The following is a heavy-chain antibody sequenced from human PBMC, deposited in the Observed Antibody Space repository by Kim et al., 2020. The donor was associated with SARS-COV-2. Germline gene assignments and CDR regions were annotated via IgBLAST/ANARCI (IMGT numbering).Heavy chain of an antibody. D-gene: IGHD3-22*01. J-gene: IGHJ5*02. CDR1: GGSISSGSYY. CDR2: IYTSGST. V-gene: IGHV4-61*02. CDR3: ARSPAYYDSSGSPFDP. Sequence: SETLSLTCTVSGGSISSGSYYWSWIQQPAGKGLEWIGRIYTSGSTNYNPSLKSRVTISVDTSKNQFSLKLSSVTAADTAVYYCARSPAYYDSSGSPFDPWGQGTLVTVSS.